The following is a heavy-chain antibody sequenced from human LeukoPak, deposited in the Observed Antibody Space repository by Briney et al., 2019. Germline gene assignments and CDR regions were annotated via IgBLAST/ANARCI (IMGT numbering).Heavy chain of an antibody. V-gene: IGHV4-39*07. D-gene: IGHD6-25*01. J-gene: IGHJ4*02. CDR3: ARATAAPSSYFFDH. Sequence: PSETLSLTCSVSGGSIRSSNSFWGWIRQPPGERLEWIATIYYNGNTYYNPSLQSRVTISVDTSTNQFSLKLNSVIAADTAVYYCARATAAPSSYFFDHRGQGTLVTVSS. CDR1: GGSIRSSNSF. CDR2: IYYNGNT.